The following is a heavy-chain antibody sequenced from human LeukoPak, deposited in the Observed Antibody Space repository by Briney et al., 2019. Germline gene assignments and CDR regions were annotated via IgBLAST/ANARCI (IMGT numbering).Heavy chain of an antibody. D-gene: IGHD6-6*01. J-gene: IGHJ4*02. CDR3: ARDVGYSSSSLGIPLDY. CDR2: FDPEDGET. CDR1: GYTLTELS. V-gene: IGHV1-24*01. Sequence: GASVKVSCKVSGYTLTELSMHWVRQAPGKGLEWMGGFDPEDGETIYAQEFQGRVTMTEDTSTDTAYMELSSLRSDDTAVYYCARDVGYSSSSLGIPLDYWGQGTLVTVSS.